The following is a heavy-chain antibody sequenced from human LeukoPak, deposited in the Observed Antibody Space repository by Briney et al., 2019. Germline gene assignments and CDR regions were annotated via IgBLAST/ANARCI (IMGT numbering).Heavy chain of an antibody. CDR3: ATGSGYYRGAEYFEY. CDR1: GYTFTSYG. J-gene: IGHJ1*01. Sequence: GASVKVSCKASGYTFTSYGISWVRQAPGQGLEWMGWISAYNGNTNYAQKLQGRVTMTTDTSTSTAYMELRSLRSDDTAVYYCATGSGYYRGAEYFEYWGQGILVTVSS. V-gene: IGHV1-18*01. D-gene: IGHD3-22*01. CDR2: ISAYNGNT.